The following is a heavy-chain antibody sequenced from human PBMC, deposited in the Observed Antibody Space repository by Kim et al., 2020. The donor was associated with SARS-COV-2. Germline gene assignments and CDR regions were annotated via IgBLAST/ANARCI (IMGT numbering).Heavy chain of an antibody. CDR1: GGSISSGGYY. J-gene: IGHJ4*02. CDR3: ARDHARGGYSSSSYFDY. D-gene: IGHD6-13*01. CDR2: IYYSGST. V-gene: IGHV4-31*03. Sequence: SETLSLTCTVSGGSISSGGYYWSWIRQHPGKGLEWIGYIYYSGSTYYNPSLKSRVTISVDTSKNQFSLKLSSVTAADTAVYYCARDHARGGYSSSSYFDYWGQGTRVTVSS.